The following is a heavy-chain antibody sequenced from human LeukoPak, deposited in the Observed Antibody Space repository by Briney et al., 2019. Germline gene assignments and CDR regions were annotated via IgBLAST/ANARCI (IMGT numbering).Heavy chain of an antibody. J-gene: IGHJ6*03. Sequence: SETLSLTCTVSGGPISSSSYYWGWVRQPPGKGLEWIGSIYFSGNTYYNPSLKSRLTMSIDTSRNQFSLKLRSVTAADTAVYYXXXXXXXXXXGVTIRKGPPEDYYYMDVWGKGTTVTVSS. CDR2: IYFSGNT. V-gene: IGHV4-39*07. D-gene: IGHD3-10*01. CDR3: XXXXXXXXXGVTIRKGPPEDYYYMDV. CDR1: GGPISSSSYY.